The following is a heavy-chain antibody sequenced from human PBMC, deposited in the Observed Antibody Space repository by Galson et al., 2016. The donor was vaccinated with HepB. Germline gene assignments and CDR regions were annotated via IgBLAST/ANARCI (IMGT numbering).Heavy chain of an antibody. D-gene: IGHD6-25*01. J-gene: IGHJ5*02. CDR1: GFTFNYYG. Sequence: SLRLSCAASGFTFNYYGMHWARQAPGKGLEWVAVIWSAGSTKYYADSVRGRFTISRDNSKNTLYLQMNSLRADDTAVYYCARDCGGIAALEFEPWGQRAPVTSAS. CDR2: IWSAGSTK. CDR3: ARDCGGIAALEFEP. V-gene: IGHV3-33*01.